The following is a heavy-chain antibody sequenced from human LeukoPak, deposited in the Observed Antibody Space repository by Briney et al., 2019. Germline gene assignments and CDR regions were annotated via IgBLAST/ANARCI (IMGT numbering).Heavy chain of an antibody. V-gene: IGHV1-18*01. CDR1: GYTFTSYG. CDR2: ISAYNSNT. CDR3: ARAHYCSGGSCHYYYYGMDV. Sequence: ASVKVSCKASGYTFTSYGISWVRQAPGQGLEWMGWISAYNSNTNYAQKLQGRVTMTTDTSTSTAYMELRSLRSDDTAVYYCARAHYCSGGSCHYYYYGMDVWGQGTTVTVSS. J-gene: IGHJ6*02. D-gene: IGHD2-15*01.